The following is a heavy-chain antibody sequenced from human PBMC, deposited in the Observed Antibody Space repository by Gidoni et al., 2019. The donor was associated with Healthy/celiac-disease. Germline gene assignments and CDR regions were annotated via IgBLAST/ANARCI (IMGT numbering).Heavy chain of an antibody. CDR1: GFTFSSYA. J-gene: IGHJ4*02. CDR2: ISYDGSNK. V-gene: IGHV3-30-3*01. Sequence: QVQLVESVGGVVQPGRSLRHPCAASGFTFSSYAMHWVRQAPGKGLEWVAVISYDGSNKYYADSVKGLFTISRDNSKNTLYLQMNSLRAEDTAVYYCARDYSYSSGYSAYWGQGTLVTVSS. CDR3: ARDYSYSSGYSAY. D-gene: IGHD3-22*01.